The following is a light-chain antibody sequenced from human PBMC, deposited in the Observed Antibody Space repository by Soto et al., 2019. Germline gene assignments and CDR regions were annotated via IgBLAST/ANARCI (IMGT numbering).Light chain of an antibody. CDR2: GAS. J-gene: IGKJ1*01. CDR1: QSVSSNY. Sequence: IVLTQSPGTLSLSPGERATLSCWASQSVSSNYLSWYQQKPGQAPRLLIYGASSRATGISDTFSGSGSGTEFALTISRLGPEDFAVDYCQCDGGSTRGTFGQGTKVEI. V-gene: IGKV3-20*01. CDR3: QCDGGSTRGT.